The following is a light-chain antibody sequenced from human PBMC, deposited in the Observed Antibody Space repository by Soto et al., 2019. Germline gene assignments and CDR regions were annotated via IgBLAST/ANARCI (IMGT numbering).Light chain of an antibody. CDR1: QDIGNF. J-gene: IGKJ5*01. V-gene: IGKV1-33*01. CDR3: QQYDALPIT. Sequence: DIQMTQSPSSLSASVGDRVTITCQASQDIGNFLNWYYQKPGKAPKLLIYYASILEIGVPSRFSGGGSGTDFTFTITSLQPEDFATYYCQQYDALPITFGQGTRLEIK. CDR2: YAS.